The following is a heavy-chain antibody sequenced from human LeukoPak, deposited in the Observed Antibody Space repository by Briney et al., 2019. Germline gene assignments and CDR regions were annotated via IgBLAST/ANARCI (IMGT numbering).Heavy chain of an antibody. CDR1: GFTFSSYA. J-gene: IGHJ4*02. D-gene: IGHD1-26*01. CDR2: ISGSGGST. Sequence: GGSLRLSCAASGFTFSSYAMSWVRQAPGKGLEWVSAISGSGGSTYYADSVKGRFTISRDNSKNTLYLQMNSLRAEDTAVYYCAKVKGMYSGSYYGPHYFDYWGQGTLVTVSS. CDR3: AKVKGMYSGSYYGPHYFDY. V-gene: IGHV3-23*01.